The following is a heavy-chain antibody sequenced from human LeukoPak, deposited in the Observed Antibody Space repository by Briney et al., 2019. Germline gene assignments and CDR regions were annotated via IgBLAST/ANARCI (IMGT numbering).Heavy chain of an antibody. D-gene: IGHD1-26*01. J-gene: IGHJ4*02. CDR2: INPSGGST. Sequence: ASVKVSCKASGYTFTSYYMHWVRQAPGQGLEWMGIINPSGGSTIYAQKFQGRVTMTRDTSTSTVYMELSSLRSEDTAVYYCARDPEAYWELTSLDYWGQGTLVTVSS. CDR3: ARDPEAYWELTSLDY. CDR1: GYTFTSYY. V-gene: IGHV1-46*01.